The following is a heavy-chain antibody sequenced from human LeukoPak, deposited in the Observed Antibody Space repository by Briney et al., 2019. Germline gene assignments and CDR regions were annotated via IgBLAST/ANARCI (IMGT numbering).Heavy chain of an antibody. CDR2: IYYSGST. CDR1: GGSISSYY. J-gene: IGHJ4*02. Sequence: PSETLSLTCTVSGGSISSYYWSWIRQPPGKGLEWIGYIYYSGSTNYNPSLKSRVTISVDTSKNQFSLKLSSVTAADTAVYYCARRDSSGWYLVWGQGTLVTVSS. V-gene: IGHV4-59*08. D-gene: IGHD6-19*01. CDR3: ARRDSSGWYLV.